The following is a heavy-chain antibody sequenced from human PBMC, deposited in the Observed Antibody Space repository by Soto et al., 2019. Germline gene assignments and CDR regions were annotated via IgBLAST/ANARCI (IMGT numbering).Heavy chain of an antibody. CDR1: GFPFSSYA. CDR2: ISGSGSTI. D-gene: IGHD3-22*01. J-gene: IGHJ4*02. Sequence: GGSLILSCASSGFPFSSYAVSWVRPAPGTGPEWISSISGSGSTIYYADPVKGRFTISRDNSKNTLCLQMSSLRAEDTAVYYCAKVFYYYDSSGYYYFDYWGQGTLVTVSS. CDR3: AKVFYYYDSSGYYYFDY. V-gene: IGHV3-23*01.